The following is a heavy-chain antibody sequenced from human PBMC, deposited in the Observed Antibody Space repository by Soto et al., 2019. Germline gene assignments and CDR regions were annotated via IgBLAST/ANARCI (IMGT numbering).Heavy chain of an antibody. CDR3: QGGDF. J-gene: IGHJ4*02. Sequence: QLQLQQWGAGLLKPSETLSLTCAVSGGSLSGYYWGWIRHSPGKGLEWIGEIIDTGNTYYNPSLKSRLTMSRDTSKNQISLKLTSVTAADSAVYYCQGGDFWGQGTRVTVSS. CDR1: GGSLSGYY. V-gene: IGHV4-34*12. CDR2: IIDTGNT. D-gene: IGHD3-16*01.